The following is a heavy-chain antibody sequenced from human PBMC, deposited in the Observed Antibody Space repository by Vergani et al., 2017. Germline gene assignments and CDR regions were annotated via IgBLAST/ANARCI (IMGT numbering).Heavy chain of an antibody. CDR2: IYYSGST. CDR3: ARRGSGWGLLFDP. V-gene: IGHV4-59*01. J-gene: IGHJ5*02. Sequence: QVQLQESGPGLVKPSETLSLTCTVSGGSISSYYWSWIRQPPGKGLEWIGYIYYSGSTNYNPPLKSRVTISVDTSKNQFSLKLSSVTAADTAVYYCARRGSGWGLLFDPWGQGTLVTVSS. CDR1: GGSISSYY. D-gene: IGHD6-19*01.